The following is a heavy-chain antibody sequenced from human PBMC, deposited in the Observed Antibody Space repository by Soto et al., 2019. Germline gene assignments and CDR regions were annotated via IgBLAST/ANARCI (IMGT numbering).Heavy chain of an antibody. V-gene: IGHV3-30-3*01. D-gene: IGHD5-18*01. CDR1: GFTFSSYA. J-gene: IGHJ6*02. Sequence: QVQLVESGGGVVQPGRSLRLSCAASGFTFSSYAMHCVRQAPGKGLEWVAVISYDGSNKYYADSVKGRFTISRDNSKNTLYLQRNSLRAEDTAVYYCARGGWIQLCLVYYYGMDVWGQGTTVTVSS. CDR2: ISYDGSNK. CDR3: ARGGWIQLCLVYYYGMDV.